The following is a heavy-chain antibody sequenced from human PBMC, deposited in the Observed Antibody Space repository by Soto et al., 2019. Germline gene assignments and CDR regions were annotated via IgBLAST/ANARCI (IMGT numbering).Heavy chain of an antibody. CDR1: GFTFGNYG. CDR3: AKDPRRPLLAAAGE. Sequence: PGGSLRLSCAASGFTFGNYGMVWVRQAPGKGLEWVSGVSGSGSSTYYTDSVKGLLTISRDNSKNTVYLQMDSLRAEDTAIYYCAKDPRRPLLAAAGEWGQGTLVTVSS. V-gene: IGHV3-23*01. CDR2: VSGSGSST. D-gene: IGHD6-13*01. J-gene: IGHJ4*02.